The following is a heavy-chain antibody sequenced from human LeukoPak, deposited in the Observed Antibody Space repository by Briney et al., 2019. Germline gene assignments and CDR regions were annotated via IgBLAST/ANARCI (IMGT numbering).Heavy chain of an antibody. V-gene: IGHV1-2*02. CDR3: ASIAAAGSEEIDY. D-gene: IGHD6-13*01. J-gene: IGHJ4*02. Sequence: ASVKVSCKASGYTFTSYYMHWVRQAPGQGLEWMGWINPNSGGTNYAQKFQGRVTMTRDTSISTAYMELSRLRSDDTAVYYCASIAAAGSEEIDYWGQGTLVTVSS. CDR2: INPNSGGT. CDR1: GYTFTSYY.